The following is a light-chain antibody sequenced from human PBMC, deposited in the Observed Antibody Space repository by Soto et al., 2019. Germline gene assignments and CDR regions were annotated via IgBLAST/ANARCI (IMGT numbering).Light chain of an antibody. CDR2: EVS. V-gene: IGLV2-14*01. CDR3: SSYTSRNSIL. Sequence: QSVLTQPASVSGSPGQSITISCTGSSSDIGDYAYVSWYQQHPDKAPKLMIYEVSNRPSGVSNRFSGSKSGNTASLTISGLLAEDEADYYCSSYTSRNSILLGGGT. CDR1: SSDIGDYAY. J-gene: IGLJ3*02.